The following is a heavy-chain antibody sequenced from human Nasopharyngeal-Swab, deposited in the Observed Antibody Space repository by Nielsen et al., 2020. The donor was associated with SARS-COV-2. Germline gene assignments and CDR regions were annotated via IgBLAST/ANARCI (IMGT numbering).Heavy chain of an antibody. CDR3: ARLEWEPQY. Sequence: WVRQAPGQGLEWMGRINPSSGGTSYAQKFQGRVTMTRDTSISTAYMELSRLRSDDTAVYYCARLEWEPQYWGQGTLVTVSS. J-gene: IGHJ4*02. CDR2: INPSSGGT. V-gene: IGHV1-2*06. D-gene: IGHD1-26*01.